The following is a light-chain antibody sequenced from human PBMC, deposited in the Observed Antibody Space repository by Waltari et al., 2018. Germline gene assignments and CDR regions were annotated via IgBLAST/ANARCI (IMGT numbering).Light chain of an antibody. Sequence: IQLTQSPSSLSASVGDRVTITCRASQAPNSYLAWYQQKPGKPPRLLIYAASTLQSGRPSRFGGCDSGTAFTLIISGLQPEDFATYYCQHLDSYPTFGGGTKVEIK. CDR2: AAS. V-gene: IGKV1-9*01. CDR1: QAPNSY. CDR3: QHLDSYPT. J-gene: IGKJ4*01.